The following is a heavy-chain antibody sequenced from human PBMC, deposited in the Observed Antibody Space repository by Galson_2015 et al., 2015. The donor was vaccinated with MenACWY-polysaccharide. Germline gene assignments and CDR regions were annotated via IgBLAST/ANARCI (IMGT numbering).Heavy chain of an antibody. CDR3: AREPNVAVVTRFDY. Sequence: SLRLSCAASGFIFSSCWMSWVRQAPGKGLEWVANIKQDGSEKHYVDSVKGRFTISRDNAKNSLYLQMNTLRVEDTGVYFCAREPNVAVVTRFDYWGQGTLITVSS. CDR1: GFIFSSCW. D-gene: IGHD5-18*01. J-gene: IGHJ4*02. CDR2: IKQDGSEK. V-gene: IGHV3-7*01.